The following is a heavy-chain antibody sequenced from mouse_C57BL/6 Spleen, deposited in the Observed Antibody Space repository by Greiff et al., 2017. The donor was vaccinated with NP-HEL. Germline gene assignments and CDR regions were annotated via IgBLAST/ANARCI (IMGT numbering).Heavy chain of an antibody. V-gene: IGHV5-17*01. CDR3: ARNQFGY. Sequence: EVHLVESGGGLVKPGGSLKLSCEASGFTFSDYGMHWVRQAPEKGLEWVAYISSGSSTIYYADTVKGRFTISRDNAKNTLFLQMTSLRSEDTAMYYCARNQFGYWGQGTTLTVSS. CDR1: GFTFSDYG. CDR2: ISSGSSTI. J-gene: IGHJ2*01.